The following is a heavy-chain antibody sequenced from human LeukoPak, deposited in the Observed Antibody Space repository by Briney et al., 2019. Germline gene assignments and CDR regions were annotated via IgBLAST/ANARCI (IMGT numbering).Heavy chain of an antibody. J-gene: IGHJ4*02. V-gene: IGHV4-31*03. Sequence: SQTLSLTCTVSGGSISSGGYYWSWIRQHPGKGLEWIGYIYYSGSTYYNPSLESRVTISVDTSKNQFSLKLSSVTAADTAVYYCARGRKGILTGYYDYWGQGTLVTVSS. D-gene: IGHD3-9*01. CDR2: IYYSGST. CDR3: ARGRKGILTGYYDY. CDR1: GGSISSGGYY.